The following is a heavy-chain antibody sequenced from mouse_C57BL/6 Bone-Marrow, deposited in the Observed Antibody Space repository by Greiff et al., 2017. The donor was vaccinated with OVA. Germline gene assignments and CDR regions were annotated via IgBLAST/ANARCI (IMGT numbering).Heavy chain of an antibody. CDR1: GFTFSDFY. D-gene: IGHD2-4*01. V-gene: IGHV7-1*01. Sequence: EVQVVESGGGLVQSGRSLRLSCATSGFTFSDFYMEWVRQAPGKGLEWIAASRNKANDYTTEYSASVKGRFIVSRDTSQSILYLQMNALRAEDTAIYYCARDADDYDEGRYAMDYWGQGTSVTVSS. J-gene: IGHJ4*01. CDR3: ARDADDYDEGRYAMDY. CDR2: SRNKANDYTT.